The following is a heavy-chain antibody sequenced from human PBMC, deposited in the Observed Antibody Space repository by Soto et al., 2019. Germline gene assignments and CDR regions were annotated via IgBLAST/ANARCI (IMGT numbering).Heavy chain of an antibody. D-gene: IGHD5-18*01. J-gene: IGHJ5*02. CDR3: ARGSRIQLWLLNWFDP. CDR1: GYSFASYW. CDR2: IYPGDSDT. Sequence: GESLKISCQGSGYSFASYWIGWVRQMPGKDLEWMGIIYPGDSDTRYSPSFQGQVTISADKSISTAYLQWSSLKASDTAMYYCARGSRIQLWLLNWFDPWGQGTLVTVSS. V-gene: IGHV5-51*01.